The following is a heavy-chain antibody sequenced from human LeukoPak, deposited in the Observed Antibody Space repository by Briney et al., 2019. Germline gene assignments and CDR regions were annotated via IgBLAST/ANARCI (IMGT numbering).Heavy chain of an antibody. CDR1: GFTFSSYA. CDR3: AREPTGTQLVTNYFDY. Sequence: GGSLRLSCAASGFTFSSYAMSWVRQAPGKGLEWVSAISGSGGSTYYADSVKGRFTISRDNSKNTLYLQMNSLRAEDTAVYYCAREPTGTQLVTNYFDYWGQGTLVTVSS. V-gene: IGHV3-23*01. CDR2: ISGSGGST. J-gene: IGHJ4*02. D-gene: IGHD6-13*01.